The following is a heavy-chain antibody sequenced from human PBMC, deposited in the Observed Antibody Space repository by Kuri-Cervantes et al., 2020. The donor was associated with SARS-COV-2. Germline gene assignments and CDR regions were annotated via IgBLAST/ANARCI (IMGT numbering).Heavy chain of an antibody. CDR2: ISPIFGKA. J-gene: IGHJ5*02. CDR1: GGTFSSYA. D-gene: IGHD3-10*01. Sequence: SVKVSCKASGGTFSSYAISWVRQAPGQGLEGMGGISPIFGKAKYEQKFQGRVTISADESTRTVYMELTSLRFEDTATYYCARVDIGFDSGKYYNFVGWFDPWGQGTLVTVSS. CDR3: ARVDIGFDSGKYYNFVGWFDP. V-gene: IGHV1-69*13.